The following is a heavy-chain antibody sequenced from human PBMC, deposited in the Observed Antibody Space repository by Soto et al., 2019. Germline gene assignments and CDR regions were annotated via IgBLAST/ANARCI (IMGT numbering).Heavy chain of an antibody. CDR1: DYAFTTYG. CDR2: ISAHNGNT. Sequence: HVHLVQSGAEVKKPGASVKVSCQASDYAFTTYGITWVRQAPGQGLEWMGWISAHNGNTNYAQKLQGRVTVTRDTSTSTAYMELRSLRSDDTAVYYCARGRYGDYWGQGALVTVSS. CDR3: ARGRYGDY. D-gene: IGHD1-1*01. V-gene: IGHV1-18*01. J-gene: IGHJ4*02.